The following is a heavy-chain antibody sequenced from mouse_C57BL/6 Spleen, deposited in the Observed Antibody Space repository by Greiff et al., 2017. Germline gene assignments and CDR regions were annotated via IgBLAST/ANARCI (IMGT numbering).Heavy chain of an antibody. V-gene: IGHV1-63*01. Sequence: VQLQQSGAELVRPGTSVKMSCKASGYTFTNYWIGWAKQRPGHGLEWIGDIYPGGGYTNYNEKFKGKATLTADKSSSTAYMQVSSLTSEDSAIYYCARRGTGGYWYFDVWGTGTTVTVSS. J-gene: IGHJ1*03. CDR3: ARRGTGGYWYFDV. D-gene: IGHD4-1*01. CDR1: GYTFTNYW. CDR2: IYPGGGYT.